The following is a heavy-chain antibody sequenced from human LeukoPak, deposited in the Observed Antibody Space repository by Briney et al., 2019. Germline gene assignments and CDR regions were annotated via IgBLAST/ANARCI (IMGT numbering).Heavy chain of an antibody. Sequence: PGGSLRLSCAASGFTFSNYGMSWVRQAPGKGLEWVSVISGSGYTTYYAGSVKGQFTISRDNSKNTVYLQMNSLRAEDTAVYYCATKVAGRNYFDYWGQGTLVTVSS. CDR1: GFTFSNYG. V-gene: IGHV3-23*01. D-gene: IGHD6-19*01. J-gene: IGHJ4*02. CDR3: ATKVAGRNYFDY. CDR2: ISGSGYTT.